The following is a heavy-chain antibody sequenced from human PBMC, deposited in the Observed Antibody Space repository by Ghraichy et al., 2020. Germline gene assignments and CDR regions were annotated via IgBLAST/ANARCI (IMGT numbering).Heavy chain of an antibody. Sequence: SETLSLTCTVSGGSITSHYWSWIRQAPGKGLECLGYIYHTGSTNYNPSLRSRVTISVDTSKNQFSLKLRSVTAADTAVYFCARDGRMSGGSDFWGQGTLVTVSP. V-gene: IGHV4-59*11. CDR2: IYHTGST. CDR1: GGSITSHY. CDR3: ARDGRMSGGSDF. J-gene: IGHJ3*01. D-gene: IGHD2-15*01.